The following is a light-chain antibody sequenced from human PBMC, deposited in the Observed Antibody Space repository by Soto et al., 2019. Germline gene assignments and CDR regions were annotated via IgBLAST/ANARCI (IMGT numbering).Light chain of an antibody. V-gene: IGKV1-5*03. CDR2: KAS. CDR1: LSISSW. J-gene: IGKJ1*01. Sequence: DIQMTQSPSTLSASVGDRVTITCRASLSISSWLAWYQQKPGRAPKLLIYKASGLESGVPSRFSGSGSGTEFTLTISSLQPDDFATYSCQQYKTYPWTFGQGTKVEI. CDR3: QQYKTYPWT.